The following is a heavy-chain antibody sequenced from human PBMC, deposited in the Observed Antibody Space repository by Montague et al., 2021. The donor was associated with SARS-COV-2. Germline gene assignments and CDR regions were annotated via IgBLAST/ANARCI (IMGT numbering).Heavy chain of an antibody. CDR1: GGSISSYY. J-gene: IGHJ6*02. CDR2: IYYSGST. D-gene: IGHD2-21*02. V-gene: IGHV4-59*01. CDR3: ARGTGLLSRASYGMDV. Sequence: SETLSLTCTVSGGSISSYYWSWIRQPPGKGLEWIGYIYYSGSTXSXPSXXXRVTISVDTSKNQFSLTLSSVTAADTAVYYCARGTGLLSRASYGMDVWGQGTMVTVSS.